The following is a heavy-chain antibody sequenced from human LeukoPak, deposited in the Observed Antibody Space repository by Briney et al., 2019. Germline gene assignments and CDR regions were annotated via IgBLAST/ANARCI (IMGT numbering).Heavy chain of an antibody. D-gene: IGHD2-15*01. J-gene: IGHJ3*02. Sequence: KPGGSLRLSCAASGFTFSSYSMNWVRQAPGKGLEWVSSISSSSSYIYYADSVKGRFTISRDNAKNSLYLQMNSLRAEDTAVYYCARATENPYCSGGSCYLGPGAFDIWGQGTMVTVSS. V-gene: IGHV3-21*01. CDR2: ISSSSSYI. CDR1: GFTFSSYS. CDR3: ARATENPYCSGGSCYLGPGAFDI.